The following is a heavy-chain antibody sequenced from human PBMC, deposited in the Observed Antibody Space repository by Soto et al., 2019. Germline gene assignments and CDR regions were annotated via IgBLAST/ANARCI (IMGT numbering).Heavy chain of an antibody. CDR2: KPYTGSP. CDR3: AKVGWGGDS. Sequence: ASETLSLTCSVSGDSVSRGSYHWSWIRQPPGKGLEWIGFKPYTGSPDYNPSLKSRVVISIDRSKNQFSLKLSSVTATGTAVYFCAKVGWGGDSWGQGTLVTVSS. D-gene: IGHD7-27*01. CDR1: GDSVSRGSYH. V-gene: IGHV4-61*01. J-gene: IGHJ4*02.